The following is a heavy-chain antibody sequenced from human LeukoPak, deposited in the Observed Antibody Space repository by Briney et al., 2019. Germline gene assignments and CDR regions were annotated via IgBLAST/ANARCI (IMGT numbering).Heavy chain of an antibody. D-gene: IGHD3-3*01. CDR2: IHFSGAS. J-gene: IGHJ5*02. Sequence: SETLSLTCSVSGYSINSGYDWGWIRQSLEKGLEWIASIHFSGASYYNPSLKSRVTISVDTSKNQVSLKLTSVTAADTAVYYCARDWSGGPIDLWGQGAQVTVSS. CDR3: ARDWSGGPIDL. V-gene: IGHV4-38-2*02. CDR1: GYSINSGYD.